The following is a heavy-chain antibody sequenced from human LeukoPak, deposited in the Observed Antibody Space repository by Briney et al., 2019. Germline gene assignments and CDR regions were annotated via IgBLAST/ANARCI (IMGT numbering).Heavy chain of an antibody. J-gene: IGHJ4*02. D-gene: IGHD4-23*01. CDR2: INSDGSST. V-gene: IGHV3-74*01. CDR1: GFTFSSYW. CDR3: AREADYGGNSDY. Sequence: GGSLRLSCAASGFTFSSYWMHWVRHAPGKGLVWVSRINSDGSSTSYADSVKGRFTISRDNAKNTLYLQMNSLRAEDTAVYYCAREADYGGNSDYWGQGTLVTVSS.